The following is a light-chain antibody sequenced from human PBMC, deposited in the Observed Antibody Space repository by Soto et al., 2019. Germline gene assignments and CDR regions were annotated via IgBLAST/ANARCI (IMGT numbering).Light chain of an antibody. CDR1: QNIKNY. J-gene: IGKJ1*01. CDR2: AAS. Sequence: DIQVTQSPSSLSASVGDRVTITCRASQNIKNYLNWYQRKPGTDPRLLIYAASNLQSGVPSRFSASGSGTDFAFNISSLQPDDFGTYYCQQGFSLPWTFGQGTKVEVK. V-gene: IGKV1-39*01. CDR3: QQGFSLPWT.